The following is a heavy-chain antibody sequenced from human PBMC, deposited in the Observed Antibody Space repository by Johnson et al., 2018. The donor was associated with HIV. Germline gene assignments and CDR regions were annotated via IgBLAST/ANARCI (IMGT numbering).Heavy chain of an antibody. D-gene: IGHD1-26*01. V-gene: IGHV3-30*03. Sequence: QEQLVESGGGVVQPGRSLRLSCAASGFTFSSMHWDRQAPGKGLEWVAVISHDGSHKYYADSVKGRFSLSRDISKNMLYLQMHSLRAEDTAVYYCARLTWDQNRGWDAFDIWGQGTMVTVSS. CDR1: GFTFSS. CDR2: ISHDGSHK. J-gene: IGHJ3*02. CDR3: ARLTWDQNRGWDAFDI.